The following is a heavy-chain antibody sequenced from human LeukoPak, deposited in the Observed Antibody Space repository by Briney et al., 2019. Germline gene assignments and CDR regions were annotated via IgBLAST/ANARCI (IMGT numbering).Heavy chain of an antibody. V-gene: IGHV3-43D*03. J-gene: IGHJ3*02. CDR1: GFTFDDYA. D-gene: IGHD3-3*01. CDR2: ISWDGGST. CDR3: ARHRDDFWSGYPLGDAFDI. Sequence: GGSLRLSCAASGFTFDDYAMHWVRQAPGKGLEWVSLISWDGGSTYYADSVKGRFTISRDYAKNSLYLQMNILRAEDTALYYCARHRDDFWSGYPLGDAFDIWGQGTMVTVSS.